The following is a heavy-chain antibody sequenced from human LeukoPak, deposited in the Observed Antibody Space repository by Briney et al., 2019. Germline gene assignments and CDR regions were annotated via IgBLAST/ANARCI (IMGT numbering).Heavy chain of an antibody. D-gene: IGHD6-13*01. CDR2: IYYSGST. CDR3: ASSEFSSSWDTFDY. Sequence: SETLSLTCTVSGGSISSSSYYWSWIRQPPGKGLEWIGYIYYSGSTNYNPSLKSRVTISVDTSKNQFSLKLSSVTAADTAVYYCASSEFSSSWDTFDYWGQGTLVTVSS. J-gene: IGHJ4*02. CDR1: GGSISSSSYY. V-gene: IGHV4-61*05.